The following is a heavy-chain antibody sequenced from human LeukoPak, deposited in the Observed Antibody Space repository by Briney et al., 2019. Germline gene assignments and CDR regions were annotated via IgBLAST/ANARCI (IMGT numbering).Heavy chain of an antibody. CDR1: GGSISSSHW. V-gene: IGHV4-4*02. CDR2: IYHSGST. J-gene: IGHJ4*02. CDR3: ARDLRRMVDY. Sequence: SGTLSLTCAVSGGSISSSHWWSWVRQPPGKGLEWIGEIYHSGSTNYNPSLRSRVTISVDKSNNQFSLKLSSVTAADTAVYYCARDLRRMVDYWGQGTLVTVSS. D-gene: IGHD2-15*01.